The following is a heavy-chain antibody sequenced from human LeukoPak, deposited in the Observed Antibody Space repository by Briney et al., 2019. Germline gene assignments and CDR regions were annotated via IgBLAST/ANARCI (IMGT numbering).Heavy chain of an antibody. V-gene: IGHV1-2*02. CDR1: GYSFTAYY. J-gene: IGHJ4*02. D-gene: IGHD2/OR15-2a*01. CDR3: ANQNVISALLFDN. Sequence: ASVKVSCKASGYSFTAYYIHWVRQAPGQGLEWMGWINPNSGGTNYAQNFQGRVTMTRDTSISTAYMELSGLRSDDTAVYYCANQNVISALLFDNWGQGTLVTVSS. CDR2: INPNSGGT.